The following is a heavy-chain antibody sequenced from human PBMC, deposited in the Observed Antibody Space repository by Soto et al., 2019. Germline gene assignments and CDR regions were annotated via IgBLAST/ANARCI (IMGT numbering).Heavy chain of an antibody. V-gene: IGHV3-23*01. CDR1: GFTFSNYA. CDR2: IRASGVTT. CDR3: AKGAIGRLDY. Sequence: DVQLLDSRGGLVQPGRSLRLSCAASGFTFSNYAMSWVRQAPGKGLEWVSTIRASGVTTFYADSARGRFTISRDNSKNTLSLQMNSLTADDTAIYYCAKGAIGRLDYWGQGTLVTVSS. J-gene: IGHJ4*02. D-gene: IGHD1-26*01.